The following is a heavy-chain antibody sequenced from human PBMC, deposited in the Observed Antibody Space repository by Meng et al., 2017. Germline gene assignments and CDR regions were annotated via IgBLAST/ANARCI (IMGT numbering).Heavy chain of an antibody. D-gene: IGHD6-13*01. J-gene: IGHJ3*02. V-gene: IGHV4-39*07. Sequence: AGSLRLSCTVSGGSISSSSYYWGWIRQPPGKGLEWIGSIYYSGSTYYNPSLKSRVTISVDTSKNQFSLKLSSVTAADTAVYYCASDPIAAAGSMDDVFDIWGQGTMVTVSS. CDR3: ASDPIAAAGSMDDVFDI. CDR2: IYYSGST. CDR1: GGSISSSSYY.